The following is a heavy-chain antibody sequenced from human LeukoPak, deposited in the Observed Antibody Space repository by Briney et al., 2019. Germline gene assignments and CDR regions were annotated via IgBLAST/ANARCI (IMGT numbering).Heavy chain of an antibody. CDR1: GYTFTSYA. Sequence: GASVKVSCKASGYTFTSYAMHWVRQAPGQRLEWMGWINAGNGNTKYSQEFQGRVTITRDTSASTAYMELSSLRSEDTAVYYCARAGANDYVPFDYWGQGTLVTVSS. CDR3: ARAGANDYVPFDY. J-gene: IGHJ4*02. CDR2: INAGNGNT. D-gene: IGHD4/OR15-4a*01. V-gene: IGHV1-3*03.